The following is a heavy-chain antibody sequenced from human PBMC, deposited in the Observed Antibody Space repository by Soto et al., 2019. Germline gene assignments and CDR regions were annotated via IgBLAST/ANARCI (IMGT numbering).Heavy chain of an antibody. CDR2: ISGSGFKK. CDR1: GFIFENFG. J-gene: IGHJ5*02. Sequence: GGSLRLSCAASGFIFENFGMSWVRQAPGKGLEWISSISGSGFKKYYADSVKGRFTISRDNSKSTVYLELNNLGAEDTAVYHCAKNQGVELVPLATVDWFDPWGQGSVVTVSS. V-gene: IGHV3-23*01. D-gene: IGHD1-26*01. CDR3: AKNQGVELVPLATVDWFDP.